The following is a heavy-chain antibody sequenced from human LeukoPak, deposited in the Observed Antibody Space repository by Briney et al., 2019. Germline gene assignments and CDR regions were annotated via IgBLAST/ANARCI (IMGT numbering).Heavy chain of an antibody. CDR2: VDPEDGET. CDR3: ARDLGGDY. J-gene: IGHJ4*02. V-gene: IGHV1-69-2*01. Sequence: GASVKVSCKASGYTFIDYYIHWVQQAPGKGLQWVGRVDPEDGETIYAEKFQGRVTITAGTSTDTAYMELSSLRSEDTAVYYCARDLGGDYWGQGTLVTVSS. D-gene: IGHD4-23*01. CDR1: GYTFIDYY.